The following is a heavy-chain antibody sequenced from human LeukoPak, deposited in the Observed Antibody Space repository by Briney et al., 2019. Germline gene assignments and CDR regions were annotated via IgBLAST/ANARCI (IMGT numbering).Heavy chain of an antibody. Sequence: SETLSLTYAVSGGSISSGGYSWSWIRQPPGKGLEWIGYIYYSGSTYYNPSLKSRVTISVDTSKNQFSLKLSSVTAADTAVYYCARSYGSGSYGPRPPYYYYYMDVWGKGTTVTVSS. CDR3: ARSYGSGSYGPRPPYYYYYMDV. J-gene: IGHJ6*03. V-gene: IGHV4-30-4*07. CDR2: IYYSGST. CDR1: GGSISSGGYS. D-gene: IGHD3-10*01.